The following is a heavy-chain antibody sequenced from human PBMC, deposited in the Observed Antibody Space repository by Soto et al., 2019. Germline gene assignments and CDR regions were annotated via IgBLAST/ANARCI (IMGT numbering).Heavy chain of an antibody. D-gene: IGHD6-19*01. CDR2: ISYDGSNK. Sequence: GGSLRLSCAASGFTFSSYAMHWVRQAPGKGLEWVAVISYDGSNKYYADSVKGRFTISRDNSKNTLYLQMNSLRAEDTAVYYCARAVGIAVAGSWFDPWGQGTLVTVSS. CDR3: ARAVGIAVAGSWFDP. J-gene: IGHJ5*02. CDR1: GFTFSSYA. V-gene: IGHV3-30-3*01.